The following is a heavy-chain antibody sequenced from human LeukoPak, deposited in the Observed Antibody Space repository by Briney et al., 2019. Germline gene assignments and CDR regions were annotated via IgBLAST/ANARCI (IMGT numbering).Heavy chain of an antibody. V-gene: IGHV4-38-2*02. Sequence: SETLSLTCTVSGYSISSGYYWGWIRQPPGKGLEWIGSIYHSGSTYYNPSLKSRVTISEDTSKNQFSLKLSSVTAADTAVYYCARLGNSGNDWKGYHFYYMDVWGKGTTVTISS. J-gene: IGHJ6*03. D-gene: IGHD5-12*01. CDR2: IYHSGST. CDR1: GYSISSGYY. CDR3: ARLGNSGNDWKGYHFYYMDV.